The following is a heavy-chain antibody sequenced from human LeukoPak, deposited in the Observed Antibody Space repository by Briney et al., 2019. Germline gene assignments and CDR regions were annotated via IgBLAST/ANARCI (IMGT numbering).Heavy chain of an antibody. J-gene: IGHJ4*02. Sequence: PGRSLRLSCAASGFTFSSYAMHWVRQAPGKGLEWVSSISSSSSYIYYADSVKGRFTISRDNAKNSLYLQMNSLRAEDTAVYYCARDLPALEYYYDSSGSYYWGQGTLVTVSS. CDR3: ARDLPALEYYYDSSGSYY. CDR2: ISSSSSYI. D-gene: IGHD3-22*01. V-gene: IGHV3-21*01. CDR1: GFTFSSYA.